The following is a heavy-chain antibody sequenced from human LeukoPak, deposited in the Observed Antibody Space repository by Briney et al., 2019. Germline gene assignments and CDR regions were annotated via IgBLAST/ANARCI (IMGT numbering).Heavy chain of an antibody. CDR2: ISAYNGDT. Sequence: GASVKVSRKASGYTFSSYGISWVRQAPGQGLEWMGWISAYNGDTNYAQKLQGRVTMTTDTSTSTAYMELRSLRSDDTAVYYCARDTHYDILTGCFDYWGQGTLVTVSS. D-gene: IGHD3-9*01. J-gene: IGHJ4*02. V-gene: IGHV1-18*01. CDR3: ARDTHYDILTGCFDY. CDR1: GYTFSSYG.